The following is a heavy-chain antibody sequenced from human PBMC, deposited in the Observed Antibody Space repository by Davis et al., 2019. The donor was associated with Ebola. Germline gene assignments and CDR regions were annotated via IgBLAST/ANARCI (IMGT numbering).Heavy chain of an antibody. CDR1: GYTFSSYD. J-gene: IGHJ4*02. CDR2: MNPNSGNT. D-gene: IGHD3-10*01. Sequence: ASVKVSCKASGYTFSSYDINWVRQATGQGLEWMGWMNPNSGNTGYAQEFQGRVTMTRDTSISTAYMEVSSLRSEDTAVYYCARAPTWSQINYYCFDYWGQGTLVTVSS. CDR3: ARAPTWSQINYYCFDY. V-gene: IGHV1-8*01.